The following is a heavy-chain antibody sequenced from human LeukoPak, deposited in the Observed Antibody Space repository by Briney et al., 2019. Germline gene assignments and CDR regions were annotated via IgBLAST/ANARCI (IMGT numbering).Heavy chain of an antibody. Sequence: ASVKVSCKASGYTFTSYGISWVRQAPGQGLEWMGWISAYNGNTNYAQKLQGRVTMTTDTSTSTAYMELRSLRSDDTAVYYCARNGGITKIVMNEFDYWGQGTLVTVSS. V-gene: IGHV1-18*01. CDR3: ARNGGITKIVMNEFDY. CDR2: ISAYNGNT. J-gene: IGHJ4*02. CDR1: GYTFTSYG. D-gene: IGHD3-22*01.